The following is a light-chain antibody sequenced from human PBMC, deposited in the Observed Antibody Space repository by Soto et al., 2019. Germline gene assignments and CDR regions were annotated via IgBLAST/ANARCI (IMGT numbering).Light chain of an antibody. CDR1: SSDVGNYKY. CDR3: SSYRTGGPFV. J-gene: IGLJ1*01. V-gene: IGLV2-14*01. CDR2: EVS. Sequence: QSVLTQPASVSGSPGQSITISCTGTSSDVGNYKYVSWYQQHPGKAPKLMIYEVSNRPSGVSNRFSGSKSGNTASLTISGLQAEDEADYYCSSYRTGGPFVFGTGTKLTVL.